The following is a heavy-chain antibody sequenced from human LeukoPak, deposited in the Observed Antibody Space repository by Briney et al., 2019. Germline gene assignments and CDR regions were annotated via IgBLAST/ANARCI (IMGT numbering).Heavy chain of an antibody. CDR3: AREPLGCGDCHFDY. Sequence: ASVKVSCKTSGGTFSSYAFSWMRQAPGQGLEWVGRIIPIYNPVDYTQRFQGRVTITADESTNTVYLELSSLRYDDTAVYYCAREPLGCGDCHFDYWGQGTLVTVSS. J-gene: IGHJ4*02. CDR2: IIPIYNPV. CDR1: GGTFSSYA. D-gene: IGHD2-21*02. V-gene: IGHV1-69*13.